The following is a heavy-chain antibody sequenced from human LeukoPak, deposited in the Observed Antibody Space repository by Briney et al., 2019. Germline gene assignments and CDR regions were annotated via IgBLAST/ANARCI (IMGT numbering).Heavy chain of an antibody. CDR2: IKSDGST. V-gene: IGHV3-74*01. J-gene: IGHJ1*01. CDR1: GFTFSSYW. CDR3: ARAPSEIGGYYPKYFRH. D-gene: IGHD3-22*01. Sequence: PGGSLRLSCAASGFTFSSYWMHWVRQAPGKGLVWVSRIKSDGSTNYADSVKGRFTISRDNAKNTVSLQMNSQRAEDTGVYYCARAPSEIGGYYPKYFRHWGQGTLVTVSS.